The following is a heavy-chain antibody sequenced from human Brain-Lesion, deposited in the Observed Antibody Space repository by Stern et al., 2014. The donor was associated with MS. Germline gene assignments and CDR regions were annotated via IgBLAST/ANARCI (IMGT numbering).Heavy chain of an antibody. J-gene: IGHJ6*02. CDR3: APPATVTVGIMDI. Sequence: VQLVQSGAEVKKPGSSVKVSCKASGGTFSGLALNWVRHAPGPGLAWVGGIITILATPNYAQRFRGRVTITTDASASTDYLELGSLRSDDTAVYDCAPPATVTVGIMDIWGQGTTVTVSS. CDR2: IITILATP. V-gene: IGHV1-69*05. CDR1: GGTFSGLA. D-gene: IGHD4-17*01.